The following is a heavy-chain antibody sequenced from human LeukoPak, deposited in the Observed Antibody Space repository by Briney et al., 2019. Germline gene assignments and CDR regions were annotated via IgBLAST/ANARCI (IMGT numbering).Heavy chain of an antibody. CDR3: ARHYYDSSGYPYFDY. D-gene: IGHD3-22*01. CDR1: GGSISSYY. J-gene: IGHJ4*02. V-gene: IGHV4-34*01. CDR2: INHSGST. Sequence: SETLSLTCTVSGGSISSYYWSWIRQPPGKGLEWIGEINHSGSTNYNLSLKSRVTISVDTSKNQFSLKLSSVTAADTAVYYCARHYYDSSGYPYFDYWGQGTLVTVSS.